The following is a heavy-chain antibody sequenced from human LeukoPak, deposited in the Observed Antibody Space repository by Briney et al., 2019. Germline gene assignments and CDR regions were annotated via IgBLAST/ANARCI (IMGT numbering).Heavy chain of an antibody. CDR2: INSDGSST. CDR1: GFTFSSYW. D-gene: IGHD4-23*01. J-gene: IGHJ4*02. CDR3: ARGGLDYGGNSGLDY. V-gene: IGHV3-74*01. Sequence: GGSLRLSCAASGFTFSSYWTHWVRQAPGKGLVWVSRINSDGSSTSYADSVKGRFTISRDNAKNTLYLQMNSLRAEDTAVYYCARGGLDYGGNSGLDYWGQGTLVTVSS.